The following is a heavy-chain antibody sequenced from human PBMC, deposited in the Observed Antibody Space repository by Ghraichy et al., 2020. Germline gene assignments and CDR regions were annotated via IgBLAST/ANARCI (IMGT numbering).Heavy chain of an antibody. J-gene: IGHJ4*02. CDR3: ARDHRDGYNRNLFDY. CDR2: ISYDGSNK. D-gene: IGHD5-24*01. V-gene: IGHV3-30*04. Sequence: SCAASGFTFSSYAMHWVRQAPGKGLEWVAVISYDGSNKYYADSVKGRFTISRDNSKNTLYLQMNSLRAEDTAVYYCARDHRDGYNRNLFDYWGQGTLVTISS. CDR1: GFTFSSYA.